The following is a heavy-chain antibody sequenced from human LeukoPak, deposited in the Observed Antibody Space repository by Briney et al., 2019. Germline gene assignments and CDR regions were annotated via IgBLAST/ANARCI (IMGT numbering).Heavy chain of an antibody. CDR1: GGSVSTSSHF. D-gene: IGHD1-1*01. CDR2: IYYSGST. V-gene: IGHV4-39*01. Sequence: SETLSLTCTVSGGSVSTSSHFWGWIRQPPGKGLEWIGYIYYSGSTYYNPSLKSRFTISIDTSKNQFSLKLSSVTAADTAVYYCARMTPVRGFDYWGQGTLVTVSS. CDR3: ARMTPVRGFDY. J-gene: IGHJ4*02.